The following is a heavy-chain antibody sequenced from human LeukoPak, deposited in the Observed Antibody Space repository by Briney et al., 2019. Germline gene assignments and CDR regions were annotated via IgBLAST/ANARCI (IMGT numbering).Heavy chain of an antibody. D-gene: IGHD1-26*01. CDR2: IYYSGST. J-gene: IGHJ6*03. CDR1: GGSISSSSYY. V-gene: IGHV4-39*07. CDR3: AREVSAWEYYYYMDV. Sequence: KPSETLSLTCTVSGGSISSSSYYWGWIRQPPGKGLEWIGSIYYSGSTYYNPSLKSRVTISVDTSKNQFSLKLSSVTAADTAVYYCAREVSAWEYYYYMDVWGKGTTVTVSS.